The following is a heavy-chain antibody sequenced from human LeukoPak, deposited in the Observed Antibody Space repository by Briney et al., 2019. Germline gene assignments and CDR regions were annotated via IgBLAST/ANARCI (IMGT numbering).Heavy chain of an antibody. CDR3: ARSSSFTVFDY. CDR1: GYSFTSYW. D-gene: IGHD6-6*01. CDR2: IYPGDSDT. J-gene: IGHJ4*02. Sequence: GESLKISCKGSGYSFTSYWIGWVRQMPGKGLEWMGIIYPGDSDTRYSPSFQGQVTISADKSINTAYLQWSSLEASDTAMYYCARSSSFTVFDYWGQGALVTVSS. V-gene: IGHV5-51*01.